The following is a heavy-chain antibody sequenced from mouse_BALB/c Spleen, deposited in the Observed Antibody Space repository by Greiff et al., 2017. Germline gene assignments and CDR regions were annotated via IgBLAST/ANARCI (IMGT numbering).Heavy chain of an antibody. CDR1: GYTFTDYW. J-gene: IGHJ4*01. CDR2: IDTSDSYT. Sequence: QVQLKESGAELVMPGASVKMSCKASGYTFTDYWMHWVKQRPGQGLEWIGAIDTSDSYTSYNQKFKGKATLTVDESSSTAYMQLSSLTSEDSAVYYCARIGYYAMDYWGQGTSVTVSS. CDR3: ARIGYYAMDY. V-gene: IGHV1-69*01.